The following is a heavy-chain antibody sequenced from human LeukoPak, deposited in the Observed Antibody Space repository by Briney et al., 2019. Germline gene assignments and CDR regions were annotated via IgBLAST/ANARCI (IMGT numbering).Heavy chain of an antibody. CDR2: INHSGST. D-gene: IGHD6-19*01. V-gene: IGHV4-34*01. CDR3: ARRWAVVGSNHDY. CDR1: GGSFSGYY. J-gene: IGHJ4*02. Sequence: SETLSLTCAVYGGSFSGYYWSWIRQPPGKGLEWIGEINHSGSTNYNPSLKSRVTISVDTSKNQFSLKLSSVTAADTAVYYCARRWAVVGSNHDYWGQGTLVTVSS.